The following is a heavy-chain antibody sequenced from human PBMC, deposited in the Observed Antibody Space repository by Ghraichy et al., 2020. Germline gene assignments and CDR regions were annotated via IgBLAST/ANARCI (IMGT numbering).Heavy chain of an antibody. J-gene: IGHJ4*02. Sequence: SETRSLTCAVSGYSISSGYYWGWFRQPPGKGLEWIGSIYHSGSTYYNPSLKSRVTISVDTSKNQFSLKLSSVTAADTAVYYCARDIGYYKSDYWGQGTLVTVSS. D-gene: IGHD1-26*01. V-gene: IGHV4-38-2*02. CDR2: IYHSGST. CDR1: GYSISSGYY. CDR3: ARDIGYYKSDY.